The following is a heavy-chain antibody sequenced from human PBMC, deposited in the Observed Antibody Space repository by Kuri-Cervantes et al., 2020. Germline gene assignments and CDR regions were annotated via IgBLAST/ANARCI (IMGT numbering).Heavy chain of an antibody. Sequence: SETLSLTCTVSGGSISSGGYYWSWIRQHPGKGLEWIGYIYYSGSTYYNPSLKSRVTISVDTSKNQFSLKLSSVTAADTAVYYCARGLAGRFDYWGQGTLVTVSS. CDR2: IYYSGST. CDR1: GGSISSGGYY. V-gene: IGHV4-31*03. D-gene: IGHD6-19*01. CDR3: ARGLAGRFDY. J-gene: IGHJ4*02.